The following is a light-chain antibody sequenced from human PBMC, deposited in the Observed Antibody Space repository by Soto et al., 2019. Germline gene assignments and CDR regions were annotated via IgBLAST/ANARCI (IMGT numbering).Light chain of an antibody. J-gene: IGKJ5*01. CDR3: QQANSFPIT. CDR2: GAS. Sequence: DIQMTQSPSTLSGSVGDRVTITCRASQDVGKWLAWYQQKPGKAPTLLIHGASSLQSGVPSRYSGSGSGTDFTLTISSLQPEDFATYYCQQANSFPITFGQGTRPEIK. CDR1: QDVGKW. V-gene: IGKV1-12*01.